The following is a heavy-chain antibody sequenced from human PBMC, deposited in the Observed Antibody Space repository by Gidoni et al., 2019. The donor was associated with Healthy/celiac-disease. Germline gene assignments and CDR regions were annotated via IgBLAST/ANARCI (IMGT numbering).Heavy chain of an antibody. D-gene: IGHD2-15*01. CDR1: GGTFSSYA. CDR2: IIPIFGTA. V-gene: IGHV1-69*01. CDR3: ARKSDCSGGSCRYYYYYYYGMDV. Sequence: QVQLVQSGAEVKKPGSSVKVSCKASGGTFSSYAISWVRQAPGQGLEWMGGIIPIFGTANYAQKFKGRVTITADESTSTAYMELSSLRSEDTAVYYCARKSDCSGGSCRYYYYYYYGMDVWGQGTTVTVSS. J-gene: IGHJ6*02.